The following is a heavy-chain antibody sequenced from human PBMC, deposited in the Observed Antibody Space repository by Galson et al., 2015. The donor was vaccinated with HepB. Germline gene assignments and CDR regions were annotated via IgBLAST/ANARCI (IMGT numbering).Heavy chain of an antibody. CDR1: GFTFSTYP. V-gene: IGHV3-30*04. J-gene: IGHJ4*02. CDR2: ISYDGSNK. CDR3: ASAVDTGLVRDY. Sequence: SLRLSCAASGFTFSTYPMHWVRQAPGKGLEWVALISYDGSNKYYADSVKGRFTISRDNSKNTLYLQINSLRAEDTAVYYCASAVDTGLVRDYWGQGTLVTVSS. D-gene: IGHD5-18*01.